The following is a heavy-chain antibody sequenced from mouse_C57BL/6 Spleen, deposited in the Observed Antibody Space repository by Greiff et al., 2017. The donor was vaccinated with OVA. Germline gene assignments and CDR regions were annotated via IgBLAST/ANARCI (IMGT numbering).Heavy chain of an antibody. V-gene: IGHV5-4*01. CDR2: ISDGGSYT. CDR3: ASTMVTSYWYFDV. D-gene: IGHD2-2*01. J-gene: IGHJ1*03. CDR1: GFTFSSYA. Sequence: EVQVVESGGGLVKPGGSLKLSCAASGFTFSSYAMSWVRQTPEKRLEWVATISDGGSYTYYPDNVKGRFTISRDNAKNNLYLQMSHLKSEDTAMYYCASTMVTSYWYFDVWGTGTTVTVSS.